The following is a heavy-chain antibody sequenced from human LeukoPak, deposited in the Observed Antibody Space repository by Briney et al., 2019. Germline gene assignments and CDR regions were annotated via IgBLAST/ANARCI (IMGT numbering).Heavy chain of an antibody. V-gene: IGHV3-23*01. J-gene: IGHJ4*02. CDR3: AKTNEGIAAAGITPHFDY. CDR2: ISGSGGST. D-gene: IGHD6-13*01. Sequence: GGSLRLSCAASGFTFSSYAVSWVRQAPGKGLEWVSAISGSGGSTYYADSVKGRFTISRDNSKNTLYLQMNSLRAEDTAVYYCAKTNEGIAAAGITPHFDYWGQGTLVTVSS. CDR1: GFTFSSYA.